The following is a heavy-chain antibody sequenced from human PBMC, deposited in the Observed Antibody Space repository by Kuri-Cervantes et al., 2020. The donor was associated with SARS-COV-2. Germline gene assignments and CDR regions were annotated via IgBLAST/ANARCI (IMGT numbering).Heavy chain of an antibody. J-gene: IGHJ3*02. CDR1: GYTFTSYG. CDR3: ARTPNLREIGYCSGGSCSDAFDI. D-gene: IGHD2-15*01. CDR2: INPSGGST. Sequence: ASVKVSCKASGYTFTSYGISWVRQAPGQGLEWMGIINPSGGSTSYAQKFQGRVTMTRDTSTSTVYMELSSLRSEDTAVYYCARTPNLREIGYCSGGSCSDAFDIWGQGTTVTVSS. V-gene: IGHV1-46*01.